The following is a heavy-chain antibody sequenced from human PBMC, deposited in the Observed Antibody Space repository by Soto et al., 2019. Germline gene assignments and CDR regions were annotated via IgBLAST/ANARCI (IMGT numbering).Heavy chain of an antibody. J-gene: IGHJ4*02. D-gene: IGHD7-27*01. CDR3: AREWPGVRGCFDY. V-gene: IGHV4-34*01. Sequence: PSETLSLTCAVYGGSLRGYYWSWIRQPPGKGLEWIGEISQRGSTNYNPSLKSRVALSVDTSKTQFSLNLISMTAAVTAIYYCAREWPGVRGCFDYWGQGTPVTVSS. CDR1: GGSLRGYY. CDR2: ISQRGST.